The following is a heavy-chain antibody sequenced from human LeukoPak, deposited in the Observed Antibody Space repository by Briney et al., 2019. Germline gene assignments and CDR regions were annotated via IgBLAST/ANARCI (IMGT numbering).Heavy chain of an antibody. CDR1: GYSFTSYW. CDR3: ARVLGYCTNGVCPMVNY. D-gene: IGHD2-8*01. J-gene: IGHJ4*02. CDR2: IYPSDSDT. Sequence: GESLKISCKGSGYSFTSYWIGWVRQMPGKGLEWMGIIYPSDSDTRYSPSFQGQVTISADKSISTAYLQWSSLKASDTAMYYCARVLGYCTNGVCPMVNYWGQGTLVTVSS. V-gene: IGHV5-51*01.